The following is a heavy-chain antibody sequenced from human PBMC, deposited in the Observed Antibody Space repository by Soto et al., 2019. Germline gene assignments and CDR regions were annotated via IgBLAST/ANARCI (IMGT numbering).Heavy chain of an antibody. CDR2: IYYSGST. Sequence: SETLSLTCTVSGGSISSYYWSWIRQPPGKGLEWIGYIYYSGSTNYNPSLKSRVTISVDTSKNQFSLKLSSVTAADTAVYYCARVHYGSGSYFHDYWGQGTLVTVSS. CDR1: GGSISSYY. J-gene: IGHJ4*02. CDR3: ARVHYGSGSYFHDY. V-gene: IGHV4-59*01. D-gene: IGHD3-10*01.